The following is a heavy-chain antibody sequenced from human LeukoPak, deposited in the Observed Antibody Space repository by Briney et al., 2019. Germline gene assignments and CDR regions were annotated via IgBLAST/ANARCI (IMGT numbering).Heavy chain of an antibody. CDR1: GYTFTSYG. CDR3: ARDPRVEGSGYYSMPDY. CDR2: ISAYNGNT. Sequence: GASVKVSCKASGYTFTSYGISWVRQAPGQGLEWMGWISAYNGNTNYAQKLQGRVTMTTDTSTSTAYMELRSLRSDDTAVYYCARDPRVEGSGYYSMPDYRGRGTLVTVSS. J-gene: IGHJ4*02. D-gene: IGHD3-22*01. V-gene: IGHV1-18*01.